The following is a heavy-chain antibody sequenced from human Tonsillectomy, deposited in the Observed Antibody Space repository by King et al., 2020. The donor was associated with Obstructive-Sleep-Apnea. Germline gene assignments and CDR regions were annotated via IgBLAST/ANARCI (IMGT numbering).Heavy chain of an antibody. J-gene: IGHJ4*02. Sequence: VQLVESGGGLVQPGGSLRLSCSASGFTFSSYAMHWVLQAPGKGLEYVSAISSNGGSTYYADSVKGRFTISRDNSKNTLYLQMSSLRAEDTAVYYCVPGAWGASYYFDYWGQGTLVTVSS. D-gene: IGHD1-26*01. CDR1: GFTFSSYA. CDR2: ISSNGGST. V-gene: IGHV3-64D*06. CDR3: VPGAWGASYYFDY.